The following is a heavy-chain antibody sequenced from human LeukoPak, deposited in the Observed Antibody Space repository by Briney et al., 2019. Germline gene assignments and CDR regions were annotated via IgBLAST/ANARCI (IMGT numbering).Heavy chain of an antibody. Sequence: PGGSLRLSCAASGFTFSNYAMSWGRQVPGKGLEWVSGISGSGVSTYYADSVKGRFTISRDNSKNTLYLQMNSLRAEDTAIYYCAKLLWFGEGRADYWGQGTLVTVSS. D-gene: IGHD3-10*01. V-gene: IGHV3-23*01. CDR2: ISGSGVST. CDR3: AKLLWFGEGRADY. CDR1: GFTFSNYA. J-gene: IGHJ4*02.